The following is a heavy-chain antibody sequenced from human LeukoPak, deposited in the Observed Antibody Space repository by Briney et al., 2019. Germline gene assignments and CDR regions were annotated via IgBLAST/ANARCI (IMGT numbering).Heavy chain of an antibody. CDR3: ARDWTGDGYFDY. CDR2: IIPIFGTA. Sequence: GASVKVSCKASGGTFSSYAISWVRQAPGQGLEWMGGIIPIFGTANYAQKFQGRVTITADESTSTAYMELSSLRSEDTAVYYCARDWTGDGYFDYWGQGTLVTVSS. V-gene: IGHV1-69*13. J-gene: IGHJ4*02. D-gene: IGHD3/OR15-3a*01. CDR1: GGTFSSYA.